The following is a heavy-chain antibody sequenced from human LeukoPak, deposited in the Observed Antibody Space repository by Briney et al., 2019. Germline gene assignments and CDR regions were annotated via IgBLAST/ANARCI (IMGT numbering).Heavy chain of an antibody. CDR2: IYTSGSTNS. V-gene: IGHV4-4*07. D-gene: IGHD3-22*01. CDR3: ARGRVYYDSTGYLI. Sequence: SETLSLTCTVSGGSISSYYWSWIRQPAGKGLEWIGHIYTSGSTNSNYNPSLKSRVTMSVDTSKNQFSLKLNSVTAADTAVYYCARGRVYYDSTGYLIWGQGTMVTVS. J-gene: IGHJ3*02. CDR1: GGSISSYY.